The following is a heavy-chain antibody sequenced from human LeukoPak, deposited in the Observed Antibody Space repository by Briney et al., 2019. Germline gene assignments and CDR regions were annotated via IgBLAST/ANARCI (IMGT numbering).Heavy chain of an antibody. CDR2: IYHSGST. J-gene: IGHJ5*02. Sequence: PSETLSLTCAVYGGSFSGYYWSWIRQPPGKGLEWIGYIYHSGSTYYNPSLKSRVTISVDRSKNQFSLKLSSVTAADTAVYYCARAGPPGSNWFDPWGQGTLVTVSS. V-gene: IGHV4-30-2*01. CDR3: ARAGPPGSNWFDP. CDR1: GGSFSGYY.